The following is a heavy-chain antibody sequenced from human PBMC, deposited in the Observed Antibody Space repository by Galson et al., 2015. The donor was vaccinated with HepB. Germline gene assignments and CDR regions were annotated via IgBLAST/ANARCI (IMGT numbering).Heavy chain of an antibody. Sequence: SLRLSCAASGFIFSSYAMNWVCRGPGKGLEWVSGISSSGGSTYYADSVKGRFTISRDNSKNTLYLQMNSLRAEDTAVYYCAKDLGQVVAASTDYWGQGTLVTVSS. CDR2: ISSSGGST. J-gene: IGHJ4*02. CDR3: AKDLGQVVAASTDY. CDR1: GFIFSSYA. V-gene: IGHV3-23*01. D-gene: IGHD2-15*01.